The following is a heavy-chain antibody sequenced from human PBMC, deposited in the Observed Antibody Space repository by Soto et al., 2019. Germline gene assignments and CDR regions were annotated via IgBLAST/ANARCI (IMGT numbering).Heavy chain of an antibody. J-gene: IGHJ4*02. CDR2: IYYTGFT. V-gene: IGHV4-30-4*08. Sequence: QVLLQESGPGLVKSSQTLSLTCTVSGDSLSGGDYYWSWIRQPPEKGLEWIGDIYYTGFTFYNPSLKSRLTISLDSSKNQFSLRLNSVTAADTVVYFCARAYRINGWSDYFFDYWGQGTLVTVSS. CDR1: GDSLSGGDYY. D-gene: IGHD6-19*01. CDR3: ARAYRINGWSDYFFDY.